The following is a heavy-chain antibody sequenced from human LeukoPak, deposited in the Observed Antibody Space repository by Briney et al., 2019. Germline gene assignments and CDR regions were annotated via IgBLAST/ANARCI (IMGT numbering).Heavy chain of an antibody. CDR1: GYSFTSYW. V-gene: IGHV5-51*01. CDR3: ARGGSYSDDAFDI. D-gene: IGHD1-26*01. CDR2: IYPGASDT. Sequence: GESLKISCKGSGYSFTSYWIGWVRQMPGKGLEGMGIIYPGASDTRYSPSFQGQVTISADKSISTAYLQWSSLKASDTAMYYCARGGSYSDDAFDIWGQGTMVTVSS. J-gene: IGHJ3*02.